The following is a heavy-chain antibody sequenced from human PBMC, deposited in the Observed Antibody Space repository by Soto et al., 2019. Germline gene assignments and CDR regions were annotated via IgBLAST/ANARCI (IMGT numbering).Heavy chain of an antibody. Sequence: GGSLRLSCAASGLTFNIFAFHWVRQAPGKGLEWLSAISYDGREIHYSESVKGRFTISRDSSTNTVYLQMNSLRNEDTAVYYCASDPLAVTGSFVDYWGQGTLVTVSS. J-gene: IGHJ4*02. V-gene: IGHV3-30-3*01. CDR2: ISYDGREI. CDR3: ASDPLAVTGSFVDY. CDR1: GLTFNIFA. D-gene: IGHD3-9*01.